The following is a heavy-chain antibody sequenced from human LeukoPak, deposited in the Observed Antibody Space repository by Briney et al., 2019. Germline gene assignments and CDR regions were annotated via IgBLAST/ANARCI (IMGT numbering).Heavy chain of an antibody. V-gene: IGHV1-18*01. Sequence: ASVRVSCKASGYTFTSYGISWVRQAPGQGLEWMGWISAYNGNTNYAQKLQGRVTMTTDTSTSTAYMELRSLRSDDTAVYYCARTLRAYSSFHYWGQGTLVTVSS. CDR3: ARTLRAYSSFHY. D-gene: IGHD6-13*01. J-gene: IGHJ4*02. CDR1: GYTFTSYG. CDR2: ISAYNGNT.